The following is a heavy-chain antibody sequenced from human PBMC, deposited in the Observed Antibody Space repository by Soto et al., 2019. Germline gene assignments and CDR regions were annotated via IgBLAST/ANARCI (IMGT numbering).Heavy chain of an antibody. CDR3: AKEGHSRNWYYYMDV. D-gene: IGHD1-1*01. CDR2: ISGGGSAT. J-gene: IGHJ6*03. CDR1: GFSFSSHA. V-gene: IGHV3-23*01. Sequence: EVQLLESGGGLVQPGGSLRLSCAASGFSFSSHAMSWVRQAPGKGLEWVSTISGGGSATFHTDSVKGRFTISRDDSKNPLYLQMSSLSAEDTADYFCAKEGHSRNWYYYMDVWGKGTTVTVSS.